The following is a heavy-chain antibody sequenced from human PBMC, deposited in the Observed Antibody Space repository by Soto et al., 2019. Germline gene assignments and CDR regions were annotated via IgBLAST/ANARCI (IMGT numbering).Heavy chain of an antibody. V-gene: IGHV1-2*02. D-gene: IGHD7-27*01. CDR2: INLESGDT. J-gene: IGHJ4*02. CDR3: GLEPTGTGGLDH. Sequence: QVQLVQSGAEVKKPGASVKVSCKASGHTFTGHHMHWVRQTPGQGLKWMGCINLESGDTRYAQKFQGRVTTTRDTSITTVYMELSGLRSDDTAVYYCGLEPTGTGGLDHWGQGTLVTVSS. CDR1: GHTFTGHH.